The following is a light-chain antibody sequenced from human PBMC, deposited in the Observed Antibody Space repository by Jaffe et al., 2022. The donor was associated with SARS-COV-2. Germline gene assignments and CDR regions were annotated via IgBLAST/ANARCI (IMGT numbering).Light chain of an antibody. Sequence: SFELTQPPSVSVSPGQTATFTCSGHKLGDKYSSWYQQKPGQSPVLIIYQDNKRPSGISDRFSGSNSGTTATLTISGAQAMDEADYYCLAWDSDTHSYVFGSGTTVTVL. CDR1: KLGDKY. J-gene: IGLJ1*01. V-gene: IGLV3-1*01. CDR2: QDN. CDR3: LAWDSDTHSYV.